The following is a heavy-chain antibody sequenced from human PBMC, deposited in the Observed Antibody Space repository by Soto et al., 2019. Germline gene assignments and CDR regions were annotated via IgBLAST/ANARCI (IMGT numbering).Heavy chain of an antibody. CDR2: IIPAFGTA. Sequence: QVQLVQSGAEVKNPGSSVKVSCKTSGGTFNSYLIDWVRQAPGQGLEWMGGIIPAFGTAKYAQKFQGRVAITEDKSTTTAYMELRTVTAEDTAVYYCARGLDQPPVGLYFDTGGQGTLVTVSA. V-gene: IGHV1-69*06. CDR1: GGTFNSYL. J-gene: IGHJ4*02. CDR3: ARGLDQPPVGLYFDT. D-gene: IGHD2-2*01.